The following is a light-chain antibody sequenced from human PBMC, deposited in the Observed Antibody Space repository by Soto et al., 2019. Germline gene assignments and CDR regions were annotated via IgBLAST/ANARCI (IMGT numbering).Light chain of an antibody. Sequence: DIQMTQSPSSLSASVGDRVTITCQASQDIDKFLNWYQQKPGKPPKLLIDDASNLATGVPSRFSGRGSGTDFTFTISSLQPEDVATYYCQQYDDLPITFGQGIRLQIK. CDR3: QQYDDLPIT. V-gene: IGKV1-33*01. CDR1: QDIDKF. CDR2: DAS. J-gene: IGKJ5*01.